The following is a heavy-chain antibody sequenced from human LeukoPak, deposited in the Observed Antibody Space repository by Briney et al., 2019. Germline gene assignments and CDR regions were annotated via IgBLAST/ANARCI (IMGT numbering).Heavy chain of an antibody. CDR1: GFTFDDYA. Sequence: GRSLRLSCGASGFTFDDYAMHWVRQAPGNGLEWVSGISWNSGSIGYADSVKGRFTISRDNAKNSLYLQMNSLRAEDTALYYCAKDSLRLRLGELSSYFDYWGQGTLVTVSS. D-gene: IGHD3-16*02. V-gene: IGHV3-9*01. CDR3: AKDSLRLRLGELSSYFDY. J-gene: IGHJ4*02. CDR2: ISWNSGSI.